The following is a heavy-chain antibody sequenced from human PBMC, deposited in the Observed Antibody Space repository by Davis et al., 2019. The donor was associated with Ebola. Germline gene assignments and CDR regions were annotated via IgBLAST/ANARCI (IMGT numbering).Heavy chain of an antibody. D-gene: IGHD1-1*01. Sequence: SETLSLTCTVSGASISSHYWSWIRQPPGKGLEWIGYIYYSGSTNYNPSLKSRVTISLDTSKKQFSLSLSSVTAAATAVYYCARHWGTVDVVHDGFDIWGQGTMVTVSS. V-gene: IGHV4-59*08. CDR1: GASISSHY. CDR2: IYYSGST. CDR3: ARHWGTVDVVHDGFDI. J-gene: IGHJ3*02.